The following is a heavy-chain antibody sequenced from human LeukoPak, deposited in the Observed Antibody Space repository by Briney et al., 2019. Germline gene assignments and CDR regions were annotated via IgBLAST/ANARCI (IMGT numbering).Heavy chain of an antibody. Sequence: ASVKISCKASGYIFTSYDINWVRQATGQGLEWMGWMNPNSGNTGYAQKFQGRVTMTRNTSISTAYMELSSLRSEDTAGYYCARGPRGWRDYWGQGTLVTVSS. CDR3: ARGPRGWRDY. V-gene: IGHV1-8*01. CDR1: GYIFTSYD. CDR2: MNPNSGNT. J-gene: IGHJ4*02. D-gene: IGHD6-19*01.